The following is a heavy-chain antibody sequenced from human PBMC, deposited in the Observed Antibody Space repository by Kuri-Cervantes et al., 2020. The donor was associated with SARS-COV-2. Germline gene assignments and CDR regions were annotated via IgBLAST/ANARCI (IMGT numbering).Heavy chain of an antibody. D-gene: IGHD6-19*01. Sequence: ASVKVSCKASGYTFTGYYMHWVRQAPGQGLEWMGWINPNSGGTNYAQKFQGRVTMTRDTSISTAYMELSRLRSDDTAVYYCAGAYLPQWLVQGYYYYMDVWGKGTTVTVSS. CDR2: INPNSGGT. CDR3: AGAYLPQWLVQGYYYYMDV. V-gene: IGHV1-2*02. J-gene: IGHJ6*03. CDR1: GYTFTGYY.